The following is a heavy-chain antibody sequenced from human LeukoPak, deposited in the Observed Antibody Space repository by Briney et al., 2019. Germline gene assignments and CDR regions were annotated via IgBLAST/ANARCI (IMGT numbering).Heavy chain of an antibody. V-gene: IGHV3-11*06. J-gene: IGHJ4*02. D-gene: IGHD3-9*01. CDR3: ARPAVAYDILTGYFDY. Sequence: GGSLRLSCAASGFTFSDRYMSWIRQAPGKGLEWVSYISSSSSYTNYADSVKGRFTISRDNAKNSLYLQMNSLRAEDTAVYYCARPAVAYDILTGYFDYWGQGTLVTVSS. CDR1: GFTFSDRY. CDR2: ISSSSSYT.